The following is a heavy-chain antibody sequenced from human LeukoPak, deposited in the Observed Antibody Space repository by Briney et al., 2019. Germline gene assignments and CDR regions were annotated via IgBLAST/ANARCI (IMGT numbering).Heavy chain of an antibody. CDR1: GISFSSHG. Sequence: GGSLRLSCAASGISFSSHGMHWVRQAPGKGLEWVAVIWYDGSNIYYADSVKGRFTISRDNSKNMLYLQMNSLRAEDTAVYYCAKGYYDSSGYYPNVASDYWGQGTLVTVSS. V-gene: IGHV3-33*06. CDR3: AKGYYDSSGYYPNVASDY. CDR2: IWYDGSNI. J-gene: IGHJ4*02. D-gene: IGHD3-22*01.